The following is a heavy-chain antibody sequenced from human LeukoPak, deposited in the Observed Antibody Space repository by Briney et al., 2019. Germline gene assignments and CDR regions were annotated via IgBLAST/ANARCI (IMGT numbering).Heavy chain of an antibody. J-gene: IGHJ5*02. CDR2: IYPNSGGT. CDR3: ARVAAEMASWLDH. Sequence: GASVKVSCKASGYIFTGYHIHWVRQAPGQGVEWMGWIYPNSGGTNYAQKFQGRVTMTRDTSITTVYMELSRLTSDDTAVYYCARVAAEMASWLDHWGQGTLVTVSS. CDR1: GYIFTGYH. V-gene: IGHV1-2*02. D-gene: IGHD5-24*01.